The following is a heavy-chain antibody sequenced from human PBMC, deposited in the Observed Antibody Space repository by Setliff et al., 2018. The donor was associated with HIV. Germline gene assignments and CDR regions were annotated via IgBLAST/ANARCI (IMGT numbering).Heavy chain of an antibody. D-gene: IGHD3-10*01. V-gene: IGHV4-59*08. CDR1: GGSISSHY. J-gene: IGHJ4*02. CDR3: ARWHPPYGFWEEDY. CDR2: IYYSGST. Sequence: SETLSLTCTVSGGSISSHYWSWIRQPPGKGLEWIGNIYYSGSTYYNPSLKTRVTISVDGSKNQFSLKLKSVTAADTAVYYCARWHPPYGFWEEDYWGQGTLVTVSS.